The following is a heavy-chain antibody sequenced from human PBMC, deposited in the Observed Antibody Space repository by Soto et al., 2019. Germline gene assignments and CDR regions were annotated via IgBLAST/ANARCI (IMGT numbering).Heavy chain of an antibody. CDR3: ARCPSYGFVDY. CDR2: IYSGGST. CDR1: GFIVSNNH. V-gene: IGHV3-53*02. D-gene: IGHD5-18*01. Sequence: EVQLVETGGGLIQPGGSLRLSCAVSGFIVSNNHMSWVRQAPGTGLEWVSVIYSGGSTYYEDFVKGRFTISRDNYKNILYLHMNTLRAEDTAVYYCARCPSYGFVDYWGQGTLVTVSS. J-gene: IGHJ4*02.